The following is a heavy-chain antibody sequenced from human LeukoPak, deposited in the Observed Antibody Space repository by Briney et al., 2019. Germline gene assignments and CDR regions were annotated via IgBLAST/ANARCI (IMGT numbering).Heavy chain of an antibody. D-gene: IGHD5-24*01. CDR1: GGSFSGYY. V-gene: IGHV4-34*01. J-gene: IGHJ4*02. Sequence: KPSETLSLTCAVYGGSFSGYYWSWIRQPPGKGLEWIGEINHSGSTNYNPSLKSRVTISVDTSKNQFSLKLSSVTAADTAVYYCASRDGYNHSFDYWGQGTLVTVSS. CDR2: INHSGST. CDR3: ASRDGYNHSFDY.